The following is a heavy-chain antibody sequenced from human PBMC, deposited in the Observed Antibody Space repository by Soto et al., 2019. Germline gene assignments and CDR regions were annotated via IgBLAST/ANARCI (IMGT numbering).Heavy chain of an antibody. CDR2: MNPNSGNT. J-gene: IGHJ4*02. CDR1: GYTFTSYD. V-gene: IGHV1-8*01. D-gene: IGHD3-16*02. CDR3: ARGLYDYVWGSYRSDY. Sequence: ASVKVSCKASGYTFTSYDINWVRQATGQGLEWMGWMNPNSGNTGYAQKFQGRVTMTRNTSISTAYMELSSLRSEDTAVYYCARGLYDYVWGSYRSDYWGQGTLVTAPQ.